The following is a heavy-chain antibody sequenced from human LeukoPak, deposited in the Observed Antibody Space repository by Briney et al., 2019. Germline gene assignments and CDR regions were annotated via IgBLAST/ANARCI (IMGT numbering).Heavy chain of an antibody. CDR1: GYTFTSYD. D-gene: IGHD5-12*01. Sequence: GASVTVSCKASGYTFTSYDINWVRQATGQGLEWVGWMNPNSGNTGYEQKFQGRVTITRNTSISTDYMELSSMRSEDTAVYYWARSGYDYRWFDPWGQGTLVTVPS. CDR2: MNPNSGNT. CDR3: ARSGYDYRWFDP. J-gene: IGHJ5*02. V-gene: IGHV1-8*03.